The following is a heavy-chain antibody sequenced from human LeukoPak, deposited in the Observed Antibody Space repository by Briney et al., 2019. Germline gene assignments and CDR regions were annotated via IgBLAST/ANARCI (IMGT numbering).Heavy chain of an antibody. J-gene: IGHJ4*02. Sequence: ASETLSLTCTVSGDSISNSFWWSWVRQPPGKGLDWIGEISHTGSTKYNPSLKNRVTISRDSSKNQFSLKLNSVTAADTATYYCTRSAGWWSLDYWGQGALVTVSS. CDR2: ISHTGST. CDR1: GDSISNSFW. D-gene: IGHD2-8*02. CDR3: TRSAGWWSLDY. V-gene: IGHV4-4*02.